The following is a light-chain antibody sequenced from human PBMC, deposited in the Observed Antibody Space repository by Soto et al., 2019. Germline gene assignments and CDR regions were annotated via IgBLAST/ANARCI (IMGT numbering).Light chain of an antibody. CDR3: KSYHGSNTYV. V-gene: IGLV2-8*01. Sequence: QSVLTQPPSASGSPGQSVTISCTGTKNDIGLYDFVSWYQHHPGKAPRLIIYEVVQRPSGVPDRFSGSKSGNTASLTVSGPHPADEDAYFCKSYHGSNTYVLGSGTKVT. CDR2: EVV. CDR1: KNDIGLYDF. J-gene: IGLJ1*01.